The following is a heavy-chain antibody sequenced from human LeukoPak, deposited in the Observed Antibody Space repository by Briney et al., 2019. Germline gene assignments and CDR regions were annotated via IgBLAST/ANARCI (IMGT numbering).Heavy chain of an antibody. D-gene: IGHD3-16*02. V-gene: IGHV4-34*01. Sequence: SETLSLTCAVYGGSFSGYYWSWIRQPPGKGLEWIGEINHSGSTNYNPSLKSRATISVDTSKNQFSLKLSSVTAADTAVYYCARGGYVWGSYRLGNNWFDPWGQGTLVTVSS. CDR1: GGSFSGYY. CDR2: INHSGST. CDR3: ARGGYVWGSYRLGNNWFDP. J-gene: IGHJ5*02.